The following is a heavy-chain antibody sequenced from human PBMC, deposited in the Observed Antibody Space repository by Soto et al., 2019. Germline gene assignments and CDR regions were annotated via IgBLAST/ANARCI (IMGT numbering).Heavy chain of an antibody. D-gene: IGHD2-21*02. V-gene: IGHV4-59*01. CDR2: IYYSGST. Sequence: SETLSLTCTVSGGSISSYYWSWIRQSPGKGLEWIGYIYYSGSTNYNPSLKSRVTISVDTSKNQFSLKLSSVTAADTAVYYCASYQVTASTEYVQHWGQGTLVTVSS. CDR3: ASYQVTASTEYVQH. CDR1: GGSISSYY. J-gene: IGHJ1*01.